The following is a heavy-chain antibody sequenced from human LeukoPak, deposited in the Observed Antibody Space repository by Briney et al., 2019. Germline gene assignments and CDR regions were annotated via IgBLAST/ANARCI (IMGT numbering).Heavy chain of an antibody. CDR3: ARHNGWFDY. CDR2: ISSSGGY. V-gene: IGHV3-21*01. J-gene: IGHJ5*01. D-gene: IGHD2-8*01. CDR1: GFTFNGYS. Sequence: PGGSLRLSCTASGFTFNGYSMNWVRQAPGKGLEWISYISSSGGYMYADSVKGRFTISRDNAKNSLYLQMNSLRVEDTGVYYCARHNGWFDYWGQGTLVTVSS.